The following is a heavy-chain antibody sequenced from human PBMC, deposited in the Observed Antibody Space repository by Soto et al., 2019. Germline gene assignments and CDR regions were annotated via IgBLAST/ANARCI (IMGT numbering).Heavy chain of an antibody. J-gene: IGHJ6*02. CDR3: ATGRLNGRVRDWGYYYYGMDV. CDR2: FDPEDGET. CDR1: RYTLTELS. Sequence: QVQLVQSGAEVKKPGASVKVSCKVSRYTLTELSMHWVRQAPGKGLEWMGGFDPEDGETIYAQKFQGRVTMTEDTSTDTAYMELSSLRSEDTPVYYCATGRLNGRVRDWGYYYYGMDVWGQGTTVTVSS. D-gene: IGHD2-15*01. V-gene: IGHV1-24*01.